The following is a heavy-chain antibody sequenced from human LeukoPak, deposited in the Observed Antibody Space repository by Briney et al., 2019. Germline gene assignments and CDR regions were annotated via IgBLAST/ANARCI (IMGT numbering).Heavy chain of an antibody. CDR1: GFTFSSYS. J-gene: IGHJ4*02. D-gene: IGHD4-17*01. CDR2: ISSSSSSYI. Sequence: AGSLSLSCSASGFTFSSYSMNWVRQAPGKGLEWVSSISSSSSSYIYYADSVKGRVTISRDNAKNSLNLQMNSLRAEDTAVYYCARDRRVTTVTLPFDYWGQGTLVTVSS. CDR3: ARDRRVTTVTLPFDY. V-gene: IGHV3-21*01.